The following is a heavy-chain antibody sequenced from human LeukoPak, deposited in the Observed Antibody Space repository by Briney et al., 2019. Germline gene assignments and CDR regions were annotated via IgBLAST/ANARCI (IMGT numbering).Heavy chain of an antibody. J-gene: IGHJ4*02. CDR2: INRSGST. V-gene: IGHV4-34*01. CDR1: GGSFSGYY. D-gene: IGHD3-10*01. CDR3: ARYLWFGELSSHFDY. Sequence: SETLSLTCAVYGGSFSGYYWSWIRQPPGKGLEWIGEINRSGSTNYNPSLKSRVTISVDTSKNQFSLKLSSVTAADTAVYYCARYLWFGELSSHFDYWGQGTLVTVSS.